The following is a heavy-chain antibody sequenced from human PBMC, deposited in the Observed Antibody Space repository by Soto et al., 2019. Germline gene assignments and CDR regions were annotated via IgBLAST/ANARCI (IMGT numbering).Heavy chain of an antibody. Sequence: PGESLKISCKGSGYSFTSYWIGWVRQMPGKGLEWMGIIYPGDSDTRYSPSFQGQVTISADKSISTAYLQWSSLKASDTAMYYCARGLAYCGGDCYYFDYWGQGTLVTVSS. D-gene: IGHD2-21*02. CDR1: GYSFTSYW. J-gene: IGHJ4*02. CDR3: ARGLAYCGGDCYYFDY. V-gene: IGHV5-51*01. CDR2: IYPGDSDT.